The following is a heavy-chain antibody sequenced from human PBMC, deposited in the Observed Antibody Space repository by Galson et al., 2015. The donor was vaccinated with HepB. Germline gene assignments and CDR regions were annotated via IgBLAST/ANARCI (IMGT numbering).Heavy chain of an antibody. CDR2: ISAYNGNT. Sequence: SVKVSCKASGYTFTSYGISWVRQAPGRGLEWMGWISAYNGNTNYAQKLQGRVTMTTDTSTSTAYMELRSLRSDDTAVYYCARDLGGYDILTGYYWGYYYYYGMDVWGQGTTVTVSS. CDR1: GYTFTSYG. CDR3: ARDLGGYDILTGYYWGYYYYYGMDV. D-gene: IGHD3-9*01. V-gene: IGHV1-18*01. J-gene: IGHJ6*02.